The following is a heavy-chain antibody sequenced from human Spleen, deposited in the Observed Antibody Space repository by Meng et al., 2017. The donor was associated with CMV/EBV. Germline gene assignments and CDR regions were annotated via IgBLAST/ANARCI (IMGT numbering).Heavy chain of an antibody. D-gene: IGHD2-15*01. Sequence: QITLKESGPTLVKPTQTLTLTCTFSGFSLSGTRVGVGWIRQTPGKALECLALIYWDDDKHYSPSLKSRLSITKDTSKNQVVLTMTNMDPVDTGTYYCVRRVPDITYGMDVWGQGTTVTVSS. CDR1: GFSLSGTRVG. J-gene: IGHJ6*02. CDR3: VRRVPDITYGMDV. CDR2: IYWDDDK. V-gene: IGHV2-5*02.